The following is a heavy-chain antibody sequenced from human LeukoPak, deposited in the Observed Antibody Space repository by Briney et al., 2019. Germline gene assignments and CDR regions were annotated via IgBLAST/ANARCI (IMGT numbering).Heavy chain of an antibody. CDR1: GFTFDDYA. CDR2: ISWNSGSI. CDR3: TKGRSGLDY. J-gene: IGHJ4*02. V-gene: IGHV3-9*01. D-gene: IGHD6-19*01. Sequence: GGSLRLSCAASGFTFDDYAMHWVRQGPGKGLEWVSGISWNSGSIGYADSVKGRFTISRDNAKSSLYLQMNSLRAEDTAFYYCTKGRSGLDYWGRRTLVSVSS.